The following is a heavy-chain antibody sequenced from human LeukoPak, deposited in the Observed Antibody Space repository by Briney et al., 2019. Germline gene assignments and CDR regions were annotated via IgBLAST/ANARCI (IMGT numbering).Heavy chain of an antibody. V-gene: IGHV1-18*01. CDR2: ISVYNDDT. Sequence: ASVKVSCKASGYMFRNYGIVWVRQAPGQGPEWMGWISVYNDDTYYAQTFQGRVTMTTDTLTTTAYMELTSLRSDDTAVYYCARGFGDLDNYYGMDVWGTGTTVTVFS. D-gene: IGHD3-10*01. J-gene: IGHJ6*04. CDR1: GYMFRNYG. CDR3: ARGFGDLDNYYGMDV.